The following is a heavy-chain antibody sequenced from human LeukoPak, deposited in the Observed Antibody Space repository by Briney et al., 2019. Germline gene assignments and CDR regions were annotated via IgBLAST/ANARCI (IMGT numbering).Heavy chain of an antibody. D-gene: IGHD2-2*01. V-gene: IGHV3-23*01. CDR3: AKVGCSSTSCYGGVDY. J-gene: IGHJ4*02. Sequence: GGSLRLSCVASGFTFRSYAMSWVRQAPGKGLEWVSAISGSGGSTYYADSVKGRFTISRDNSKNTLYLQMNSLRAEDTAVYYCAKVGCSSTSCYGGVDYWGQGTLVTVSS. CDR1: GFTFRSYA. CDR2: ISGSGGST.